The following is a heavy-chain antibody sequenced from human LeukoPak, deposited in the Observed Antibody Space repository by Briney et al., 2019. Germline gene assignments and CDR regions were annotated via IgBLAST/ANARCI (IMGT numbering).Heavy chain of an antibody. CDR2: IKSKRDGETT. V-gene: IGHV3-15*01. D-gene: IGHD4-23*01. J-gene: IGHJ4*02. CDR3: TSLVGSPTY. Sequence: GGSLRLSCAGSGFNFQYAWMTWVRQAPGKRLEWVGRIKSKRDGETTDYAALVKSRFSISRDDSKNTVYLQMNSLRTEDTAVYYCTSLVGSPTYWGQGTLVAVSS. CDR1: GFNFQYAW.